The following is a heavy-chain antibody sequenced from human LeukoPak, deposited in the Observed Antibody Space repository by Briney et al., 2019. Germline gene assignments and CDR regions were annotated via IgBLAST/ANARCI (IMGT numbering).Heavy chain of an antibody. D-gene: IGHD1-26*01. J-gene: IGHJ4*02. Sequence: GGSLRLSCAASGFTFSSYAMHWVRQAPGKGLEYVSAISSNGGSTYYANSVKGRFTISRDNSKNTLYLQMGSLRAEDMAVYYCARHNWGGSTGYWGQGALVTVSS. CDR3: ARHNWGGSTGY. CDR2: ISSNGGST. CDR1: GFTFSSYA. V-gene: IGHV3-64*01.